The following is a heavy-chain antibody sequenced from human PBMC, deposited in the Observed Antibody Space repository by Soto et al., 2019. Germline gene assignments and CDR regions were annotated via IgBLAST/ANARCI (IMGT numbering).Heavy chain of an antibody. D-gene: IGHD4-17*01. CDR2: IDHSGST. V-gene: IGHV4-4*02. CDR1: DDSIRSRNW. CDR3: ATSMTTLPTSWFDP. Sequence: QVQLQESGPGLVKPSGILSLTCAVSDDSIRSRNWWSWVRQPPGKGLEWIGEIDHSGSTNYNPSLKSRVTISIDMSNNQFSLKLSSVTAADTAVYYCATSMTTLPTSWFDPWGQGTLVTVSS. J-gene: IGHJ5*02.